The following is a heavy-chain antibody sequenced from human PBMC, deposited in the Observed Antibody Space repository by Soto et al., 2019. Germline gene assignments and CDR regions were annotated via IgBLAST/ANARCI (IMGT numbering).Heavy chain of an antibody. Sequence: QVQLVESGGGVVQPGRALRLSCKESGFTFSRYGMHSHHQTRGKGLEWVAVIWYDGSNKYYADSVKGRFTISRDNSKNTLYLQMNSLRAEDTAVYYCARDSPLVGAMAPPLYYFDYWGQGTLVTVSS. CDR3: ARDSPLVGAMAPPLYYFDY. V-gene: IGHV3-33*01. J-gene: IGHJ4*02. CDR1: GFTFSRYG. CDR2: IWYDGSNK. D-gene: IGHD1-26*01.